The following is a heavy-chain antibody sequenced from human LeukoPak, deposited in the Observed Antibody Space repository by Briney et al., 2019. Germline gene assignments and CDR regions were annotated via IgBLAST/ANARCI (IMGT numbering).Heavy chain of an antibody. CDR2: INHSGST. CDR3: ARRRHLDY. J-gene: IGHJ4*02. Sequence: SETLSLTCAVYGGSFSGYYWSWIRQPPGKGLEWIGEINHSGSTNYNPSLKSRVTISVDTSKNQFSLKLSSVTAADTAVYYCARRRHLDYWGQGTLVTVSS. V-gene: IGHV4-34*01. CDR1: GGSFSGYY.